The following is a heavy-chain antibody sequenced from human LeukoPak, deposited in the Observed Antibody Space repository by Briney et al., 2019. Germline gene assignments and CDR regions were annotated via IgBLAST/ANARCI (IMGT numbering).Heavy chain of an antibody. Sequence: PGGTLRLSCAASGFTFRSYGMSWVRQAPGKGLEWVSTISTLASSTYYTDSVKGRFTISRDDSRNTLYLQMKSLRADDTAFYYCVKDRDSGFAYGYTSSDYWGQGALVTVSS. CDR3: VKDRDSGFAYGYTSSDY. CDR1: GFTFRSYG. D-gene: IGHD5-18*01. J-gene: IGHJ4*02. CDR2: ISTLASST. V-gene: IGHV3-23*01.